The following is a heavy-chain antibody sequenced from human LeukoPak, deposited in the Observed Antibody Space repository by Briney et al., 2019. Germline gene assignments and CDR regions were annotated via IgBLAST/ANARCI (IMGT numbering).Heavy chain of an antibody. V-gene: IGHV5-10-1*01. Sequence: GESLKISCKGSGYSFTSYWISWVRQMPGKGLEWMGRIDPSDSYTNYSPSFQGHVTISADKSISTDYLQWSSLKASDTAMYYCASLTFHYYDSSGYSYRDYWGQGTLVTVSS. J-gene: IGHJ4*02. CDR2: IDPSDSYT. CDR1: GYSFTSYW. CDR3: ASLTFHYYDSSGYSYRDY. D-gene: IGHD3-22*01.